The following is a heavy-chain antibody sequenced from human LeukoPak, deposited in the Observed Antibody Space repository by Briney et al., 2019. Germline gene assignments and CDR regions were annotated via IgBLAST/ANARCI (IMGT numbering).Heavy chain of an antibody. CDR1: GFTFSSYG. CDR3: ARDDYGGNSDY. D-gene: IGHD4-23*01. V-gene: IGHV3-33*01. J-gene: IGHJ4*02. Sequence: PGGSLRLSCAASGFTFSSYGMHWVRQAPGKGLEWVAVIWYDGSNKYYADSVKGRFTISRDNSKNTLYLQTNSLRAEDTAVYYCARDDYGGNSDYWGQGTLVTVSS. CDR2: IWYDGSNK.